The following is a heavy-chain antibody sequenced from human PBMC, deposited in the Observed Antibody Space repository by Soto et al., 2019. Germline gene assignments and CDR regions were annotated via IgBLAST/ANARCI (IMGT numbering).Heavy chain of an antibody. CDR2: INPSGGST. J-gene: IGHJ5*02. D-gene: IGHD2-2*01. Sequence: ASVKVSCKASGYTFTTYYIQWVRQAPGQGLEWMGVINPSGGSTSYAQKFQGRVTMTRDTSTSTVYMELSNLRSEDTAVYYCAREIGYCSSTSCDGWFDPWGQGTLVTVSS. CDR1: GYTFTTYY. CDR3: AREIGYCSSTSCDGWFDP. V-gene: IGHV1-46*01.